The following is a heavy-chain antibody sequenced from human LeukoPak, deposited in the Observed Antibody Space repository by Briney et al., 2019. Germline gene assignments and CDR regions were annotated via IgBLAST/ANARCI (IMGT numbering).Heavy chain of an antibody. J-gene: IGHJ4*02. CDR1: GFPFNKNA. V-gene: IGHV3-30*02. CDR2: IAHHGYDK. CDR3: AKDGAWSCTD. Sequence: GGSLRLSCVASGFPFNKNAMPWVRQGPGKGLEWVAYIAHHGYDKYYVDSVKGRFTISRDNSKRILYLQLNSLRLDDTAVYYCAKDGAWSCTDWGQGALVTVSS. D-gene: IGHD2-21*02.